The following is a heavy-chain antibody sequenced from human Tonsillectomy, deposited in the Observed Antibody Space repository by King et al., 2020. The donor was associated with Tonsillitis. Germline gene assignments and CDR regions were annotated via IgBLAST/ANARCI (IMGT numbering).Heavy chain of an antibody. J-gene: IGHJ4*02. D-gene: IGHD1-26*01. CDR2: IRAYTGNT. Sequence: QLVQSGAEVKKPGASVKVSCQASGYSISSYGFTWVRQAPGQGPEWMGWIRAYTGNTDYAQKLQGRVTMTADTSTSTAYMELRSLTSDDTAVYYCARVISGSYRYYFDYWGQGTLVTVSS. V-gene: IGHV1-18*04. CDR1: GYSISSYG. CDR3: ARVISGSYRYYFDY.